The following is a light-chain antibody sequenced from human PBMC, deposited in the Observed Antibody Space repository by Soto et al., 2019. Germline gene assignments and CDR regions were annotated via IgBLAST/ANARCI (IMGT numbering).Light chain of an antibody. CDR2: AAS. CDR3: QKYNSAPLT. CDR1: QGIGNY. Sequence: DLQMTQSPSSLSASVGDRVTITCRASQGIGNYLAWYQQKPGKVPKLLISAASTLQSGVPSRFSGSGSGTDFTLTISSLQPEAVATYYCQKYNSAPLTFGVGTKVEIK. J-gene: IGKJ4*01. V-gene: IGKV1-27*01.